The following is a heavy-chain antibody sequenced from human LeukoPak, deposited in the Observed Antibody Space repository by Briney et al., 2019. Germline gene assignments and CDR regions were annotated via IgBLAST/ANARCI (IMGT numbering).Heavy chain of an antibody. J-gene: IGHJ5*02. CDR1: GFTFASYW. D-gene: IGHD3-10*01. CDR3: ARIYLKQASAS. V-gene: IGHV3-7*01. CDR2: INEDGSEK. Sequence: GGSLRLSCAASGFTFASYWMSWVRQAPGKGLEWVANINEDGSEKYYVDSVKGRFTISRDNAKNSVSLQMNSLRAEDTAVYYCARIYLKQASASWGQGTLVTVSS.